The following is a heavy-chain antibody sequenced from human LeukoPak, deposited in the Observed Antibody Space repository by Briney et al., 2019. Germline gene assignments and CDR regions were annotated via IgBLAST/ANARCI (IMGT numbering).Heavy chain of an antibody. D-gene: IGHD2-15*01. CDR2: FDPEDGET. CDR3: ATGGDGCSGGSCPLDYPNWFDP. V-gene: IGHV1-24*01. CDR1: GYTLTELS. J-gene: IGHJ5*02. Sequence: ASVKVSCKFSGYTLTELSMHWVRQAPGKGLEWMGGFDPEDGETIYAQKFQGRVTMTEDTSTDTAYMELSSLRSEDTAVYYCATGGDGCSGGSCPLDYPNWFDPWGQGTLVTVSS.